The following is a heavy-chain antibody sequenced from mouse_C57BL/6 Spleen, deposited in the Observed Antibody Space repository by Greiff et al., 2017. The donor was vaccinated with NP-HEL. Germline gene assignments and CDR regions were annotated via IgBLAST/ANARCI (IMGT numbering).Heavy chain of an antibody. CDR3: GDGNYGDY. Sequence: VQLQQPGAVLVKPGASVKLSCKASGYTFTSYWMHWVKQRPGQGLEWIGMIHPNSGSTNYNEKFKSKATLTVDKSSSTAYMQLSSLTSEDAAVYYCGDGNYGDYWGQGTTLTVSS. J-gene: IGHJ2*01. D-gene: IGHD2-1*01. CDR1: GYTFTSYW. CDR2: IHPNSGST. V-gene: IGHV1-64*01.